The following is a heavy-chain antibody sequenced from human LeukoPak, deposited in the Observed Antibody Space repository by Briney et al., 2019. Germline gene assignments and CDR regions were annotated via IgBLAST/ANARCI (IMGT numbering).Heavy chain of an antibody. CDR3: ATSNSSFVQYYFDY. Sequence: GGSLRLSCAASGFTFSSYGMHWVRQAPGKGLEWVAFIRYDGSNKYYADSVKGRFTISRDNSKNTLYLQMNSLRAEDTAVYYRATSNSSFVQYYFDYWGQGTLVTASS. J-gene: IGHJ4*02. V-gene: IGHV3-30*02. CDR2: IRYDGSNK. D-gene: IGHD6-6*01. CDR1: GFTFSSYG.